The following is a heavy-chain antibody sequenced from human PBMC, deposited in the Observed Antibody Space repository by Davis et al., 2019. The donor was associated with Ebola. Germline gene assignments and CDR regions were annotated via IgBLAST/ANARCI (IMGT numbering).Heavy chain of an antibody. CDR1: GYTFTGYY. V-gene: IGHV1-2*02. Sequence: ASVKVSCKASGYTFTGYYMHWVRQAPAQGLEWMGWINPNSGGTNYAQKFQGRVTMTRDTSISTAYMELSRLRSDDTAVYYCSREGITIFGVVDYYYYMDVWGKGTTVTVSS. J-gene: IGHJ6*03. CDR3: SREGITIFGVVDYYYYMDV. D-gene: IGHD3-3*01. CDR2: INPNSGGT.